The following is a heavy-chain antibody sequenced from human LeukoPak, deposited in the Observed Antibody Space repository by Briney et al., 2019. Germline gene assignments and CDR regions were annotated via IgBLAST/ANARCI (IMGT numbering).Heavy chain of an antibody. Sequence: GGSLRLSCAASGFTFSSYWMSWVRQAPGKGLEWVATISQDGSEKYYVDSVKGRFIISRDNAKNSLYLQMNSLRAEDTAVYYCARAPVYYDESRGHLKISNWYLDLWGRGTLVTVSS. CDR2: ISQDGSEK. CDR3: ARAPVYYDESRGHLKISNWYLDL. D-gene: IGHD3-22*01. V-gene: IGHV3-7*01. CDR1: GFTFSSYW. J-gene: IGHJ2*01.